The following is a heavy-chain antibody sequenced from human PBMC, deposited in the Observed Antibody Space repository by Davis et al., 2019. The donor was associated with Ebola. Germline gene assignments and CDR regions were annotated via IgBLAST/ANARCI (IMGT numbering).Heavy chain of an antibody. J-gene: IGHJ4*02. CDR2: IYPDDSDT. Sequence: GESLKISCKGSGYRFSSYWIGWVRQMPGKGLEWMGIIYPDDSDTRYSPSFQGQVTISADKSISTAYLQWSSLKASDTAMYYCARHILDYYDSSGYLQAWGNAFDIWGQGTLVTVSS. CDR1: GYRFSSYW. V-gene: IGHV5-51*01. CDR3: ARHILDYYDSSGYLQAWGNAFDI. D-gene: IGHD3-22*01.